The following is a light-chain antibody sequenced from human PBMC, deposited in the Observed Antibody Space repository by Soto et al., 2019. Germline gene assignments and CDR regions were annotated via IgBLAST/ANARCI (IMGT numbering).Light chain of an antibody. CDR1: SRDVGSYNL. Sequence: QSALTQPGSVSGSPGQSITISCTGTSRDVGSYNLVSWYQHHRGKAPKVIIYEDSKRPSGASNRFSGSKSGNTASLTISGLQAEDEDDYYCCSYAGSSSWVFGGGTKLTVL. CDR2: EDS. J-gene: IGLJ2*01. CDR3: CSYAGSSSWV. V-gene: IGLV2-23*01.